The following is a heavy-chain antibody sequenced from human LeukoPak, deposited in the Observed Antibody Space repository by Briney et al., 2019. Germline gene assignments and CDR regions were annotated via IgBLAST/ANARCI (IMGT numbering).Heavy chain of an antibody. D-gene: IGHD1-1*01. CDR1: GFAFSNYW. V-gene: IGHV3-7*01. CDR2: IKPDGTEK. Sequence: GGSLRLSCAASGFAFSNYWMTWVRQAPGKGLQWVANIKPDGTEKNYVDSVKGRFTISRDNAKNSVYLQLNSLRVDDTALYYCARTPLTQLEPDYFDPWGQGTLVSVS. J-gene: IGHJ4*02. CDR3: ARTPLTQLEPDYFDP.